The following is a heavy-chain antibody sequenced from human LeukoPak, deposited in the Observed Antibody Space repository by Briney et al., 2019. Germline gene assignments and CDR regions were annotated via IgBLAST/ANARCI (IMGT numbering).Heavy chain of an antibody. CDR2: ISYAGSNE. CDR3: ARGYFRWEMATSIAFDI. V-gene: IGHV3-30*04. D-gene: IGHD5-24*01. CDR1: GFTFRNYA. Sequence: GGSLRLSCAPSGFTFRNYAMHWVRQAPGKGLEWVAVISYAGSNEHYADSVKGRFTISRDNSKNTLFLQMNSLRPEDTAVYYCARGYFRWEMATSIAFDIWGQGTMVTVSS. J-gene: IGHJ3*02.